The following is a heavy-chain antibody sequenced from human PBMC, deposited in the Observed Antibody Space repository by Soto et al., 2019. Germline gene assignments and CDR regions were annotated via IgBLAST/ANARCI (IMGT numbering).Heavy chain of an antibody. J-gene: IGHJ6*02. CDR2: IWYDGSNK. CDR1: GFTFSSYG. V-gene: IGHV3-33*01. D-gene: IGHD3-10*01. CDR3: ARDFSSNRIRLLWFGEYYGMDV. Sequence: PGGSLRLSCAASGFTFSSYGMHWVRQAPGKGLEWVAVIWYDGSNKYYADSVKGRFTISRDNSKNTLYLQMNSLRAEDTAVYYCARDFSSNRIRLLWFGEYYGMDVWGQGTTVTVSS.